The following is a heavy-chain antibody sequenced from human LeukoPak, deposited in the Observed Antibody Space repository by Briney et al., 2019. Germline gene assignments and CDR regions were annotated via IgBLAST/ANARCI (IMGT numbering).Heavy chain of an antibody. CDR1: GYTFTGYY. CDR2: INPNSGGT. Sequence: ASVKVSCKASGYTFTGYYMHWVRQAPGQGLEWMGWINPNSGGTNYAQKFQGRVTMTRDTSISTAYMELSRLRSDDTAAYYCAGRYTAGYYESDYWGQGTLVTVSS. J-gene: IGHJ4*02. CDR3: AGRYTAGYYESDY. D-gene: IGHD1-26*01. V-gene: IGHV1-2*02.